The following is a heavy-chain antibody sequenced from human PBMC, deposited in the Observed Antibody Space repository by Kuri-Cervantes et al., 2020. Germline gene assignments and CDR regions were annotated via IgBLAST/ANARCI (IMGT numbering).Heavy chain of an antibody. J-gene: IGHJ6*02. CDR3: AKDAARGYSYYYYYGMDV. Sequence: GESLKISCAASGFTFSSYGMHWVRQAPGKGLEWVAVISYDGSNKYYADSVKGRFTISRDNSKNTLYLQMSSLRAEDTAVYYCAKDAARGYSYYYYYGMDVWGQGTTVTVSS. D-gene: IGHD5-18*01. CDR2: ISYDGSNK. CDR1: GFTFSSYG. V-gene: IGHV3-30*18.